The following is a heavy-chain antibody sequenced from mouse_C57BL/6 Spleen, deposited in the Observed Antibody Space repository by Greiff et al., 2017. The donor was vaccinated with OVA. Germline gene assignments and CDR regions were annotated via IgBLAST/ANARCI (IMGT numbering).Heavy chain of an antibody. CDR1: GYTFTSYW. D-gene: IGHD2-4*01. Sequence: VQLQQPGAELVRLGTSVKLSCKASGYTFTSYWMHWVKQRPGQGLEWIGVIDPSDSYTNYNQKFKGKATLTVDTSSSTAYMQLSSLTSEDSAVYYCARGDYDSYFDYWGQGTTLTVSS. CDR2: IDPSDSYT. J-gene: IGHJ2*01. CDR3: ARGDYDSYFDY. V-gene: IGHV1-59*01.